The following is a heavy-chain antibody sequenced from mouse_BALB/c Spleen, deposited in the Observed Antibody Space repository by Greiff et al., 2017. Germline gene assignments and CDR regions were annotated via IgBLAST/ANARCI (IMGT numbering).Heavy chain of an antibody. CDR2: IWSGGST. CDR3: ARSRLFYAMDYWGQGT. V-gene: IGHV2-2*02. CDR1: GFSLTSYG. J-gene: IGHJ4*01. Sequence: QVHVKQSGPGLVQPSQSLSITCTVSGFSLTSYGVHWVRQSPGKGLEWLGVIWSGGSTDYNAAFISRLSISKDNSKSQVFFKMNSLQANDTAIYYCARSRLFYAMDYWGQGTWGQGTSVTVSS. D-gene: IGHD1-1*02.